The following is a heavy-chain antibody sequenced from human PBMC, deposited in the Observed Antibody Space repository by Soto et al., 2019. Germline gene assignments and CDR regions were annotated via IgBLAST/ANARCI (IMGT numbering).Heavy chain of an antibody. CDR1: GFTFSSYA. CDR3: AKDRTINQPKAYYFDY. J-gene: IGHJ4*02. V-gene: IGHV3-23*01. Sequence: PGGSLRLSCAASGFTFSSYAMSWVRQAPGKGLEWVSAISGSGGSTYYADSVKGRFTISRDNSKNTLYLQMNSLRAEDTAVYYCAKDRTINQPKAYYFDYWGQGTLVTVSS. CDR2: ISGSGGST. D-gene: IGHD3-3*01.